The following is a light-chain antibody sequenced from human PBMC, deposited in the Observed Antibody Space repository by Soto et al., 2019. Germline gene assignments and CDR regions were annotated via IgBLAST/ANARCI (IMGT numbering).Light chain of an antibody. CDR2: EDI. CDR3: CSYAVGTTLV. J-gene: IGLJ2*01. CDR1: SSDVGSYSL. V-gene: IGLV2-23*01. Sequence: QSALTQPASVSGSPGQSITISCTGTSSDVGSYSLVSWYQQLPGKAPKLMSYEDIKRPSGVSNRFSGSKSGNTASLTISGLQAEDEADYYCCSYAVGTTLVFGGGTKLTVL.